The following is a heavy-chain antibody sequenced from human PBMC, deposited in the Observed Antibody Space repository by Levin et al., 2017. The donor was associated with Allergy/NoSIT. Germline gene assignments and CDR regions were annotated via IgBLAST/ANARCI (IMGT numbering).Heavy chain of an antibody. Sequence: QSGESLKISCAASGFTFSRSDMNWVRQAPGKGLEWISYISGSLNDISTSGHTIYYADSVKGRFTISRDDAKNSLYLQMDSLRAEDTAVYYCARLPGGPLVVATWGQGIQVTVSS. CDR1: GFTFSRSD. CDR2: ISGSLNDISTSGHTI. J-gene: IGHJ4*02. V-gene: IGHV3-48*01. D-gene: IGHD2-15*01. CDR3: ARLPGGPLVVAT.